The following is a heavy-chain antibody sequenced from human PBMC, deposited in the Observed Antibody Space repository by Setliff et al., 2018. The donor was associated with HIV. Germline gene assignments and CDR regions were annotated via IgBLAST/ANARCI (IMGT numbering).Heavy chain of an antibody. J-gene: IGHJ4*02. CDR3: ASVDAYNLSRLGY. CDR2: IYYSGST. V-gene: IGHV4-39*01. CDR1: GASISSSSYY. Sequence: SETLSLTCTVSGASISSSSYYWGWIRQPPGKGLEWIASIYYSGSTYYNPSLKSRVTISVDTSKNQFSLKLTSVTAANTAVYYCASVDAYNLSRLGYWGQGTPVTVSS. D-gene: IGHD3-16*02.